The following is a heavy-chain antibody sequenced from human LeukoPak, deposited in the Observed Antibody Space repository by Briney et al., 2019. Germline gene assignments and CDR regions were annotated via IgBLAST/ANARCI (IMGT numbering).Heavy chain of an antibody. Sequence: GGSLRLSCAASGFTVSSNYMSWVRQAPGKGLVWVSVIYSGGSTYYADSVKGRFTISRDNSKNTLYLQMNSLGAEDTAVYYCASGRRSSASFDYWGQGTLVTVSS. CDR2: IYSGGST. D-gene: IGHD6-6*01. J-gene: IGHJ4*02. CDR3: ASGRRSSASFDY. CDR1: GFTVSSNY. V-gene: IGHV3-66*02.